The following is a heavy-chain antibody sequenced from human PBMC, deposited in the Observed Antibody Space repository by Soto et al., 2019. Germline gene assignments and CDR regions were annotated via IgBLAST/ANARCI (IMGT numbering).Heavy chain of an antibody. V-gene: IGHV6-1*01. D-gene: IGHD1-26*01. CDR3: AKLTRDYYYYYGMDV. J-gene: IGHJ6*02. Sequence: KQSQTLSLPCAISGDRVSSNSAAWHWIRQSPSRGLEWLGRTYYRSKWYNDYAVSVKSRITINPDTSKNQFSLQLNSVTPEDTAVYYCAKLTRDYYYYYGMDVWGQGTTVTVSS. CDR2: TYYRSKWYN. CDR1: GDRVSSNSAA.